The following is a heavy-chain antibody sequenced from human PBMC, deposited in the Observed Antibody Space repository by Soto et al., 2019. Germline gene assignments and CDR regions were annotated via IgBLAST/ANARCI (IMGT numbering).Heavy chain of an antibody. Sequence: GGSLRLSCAASGFTFSSYAMHWVRQAPGKGLEWVAVISYDGSNKYYADSVKGRFTISRDNSKNTLYLQMNSLRAEDTAVYYCARHLRFLEWLLYAALDDWGQGTLVTVSS. V-gene: IGHV3-30-3*01. D-gene: IGHD3-3*01. J-gene: IGHJ4*02. CDR2: ISYDGSNK. CDR1: GFTFSSYA. CDR3: ARHLRFLEWLLYAALDD.